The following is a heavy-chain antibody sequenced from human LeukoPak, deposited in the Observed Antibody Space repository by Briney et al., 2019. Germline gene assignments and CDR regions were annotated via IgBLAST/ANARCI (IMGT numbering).Heavy chain of an antibody. CDR2: SRNKANSYTT. CDR3: TDARTSPSGC. CDR1: GFTFSDHF. D-gene: IGHD6-19*01. V-gene: IGHV3-72*01. Sequence: GGSLRLSCVASGFTFSDHFMDWVRQAPGKGLEWVGRSRNKANSYTTEYAASVRGRFTISRDDSKNSVYLQMNSLKIEDTAIYYCTDARTSPSGCWGQGTLVTVSS. J-gene: IGHJ4*02.